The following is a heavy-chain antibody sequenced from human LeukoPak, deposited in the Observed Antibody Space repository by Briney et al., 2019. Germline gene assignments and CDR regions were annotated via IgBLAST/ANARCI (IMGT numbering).Heavy chain of an antibody. D-gene: IGHD5-24*01. CDR1: GFTFSSYG. CDR2: IWNDGSNK. V-gene: IGHV3-33*01. CDR3: ARDGGDGYNLDY. J-gene: IGHJ4*02. Sequence: GGSLRLSCAASGFTFSSYGMHWVRRAPGKGLEWVAVIWNDGSNKYYADSVKGRFTISRDNSKNTLYLQMNSLRAEDTAVYYCARDGGDGYNLDYWGQGTLVTVSS.